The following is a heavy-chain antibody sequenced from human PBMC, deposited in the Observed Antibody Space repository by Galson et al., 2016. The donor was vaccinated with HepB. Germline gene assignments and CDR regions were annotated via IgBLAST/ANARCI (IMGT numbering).Heavy chain of an antibody. V-gene: IGHV3-48*02. J-gene: IGHJ5*01. CDR1: GFTFSSYP. CDR2: ISSSSSIV. CDR3: AREAVVPGMRRVGWFDS. D-gene: IGHD2-2*01. Sequence: SLRLSCAASGFTFSSYPINWVRQAPGKGLEWVSYISSSSSIVYYADSVKGRFTISRDNAKKSLYLQMNSLRDEDTAIYYCAREAVVPGMRRVGWFDSWGQGTLVTVSS.